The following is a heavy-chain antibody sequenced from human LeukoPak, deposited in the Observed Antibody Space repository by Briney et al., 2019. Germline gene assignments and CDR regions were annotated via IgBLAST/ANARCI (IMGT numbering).Heavy chain of an antibody. CDR2: ISYDGSNK. Sequence: GGSLRLSCAVSGFTFSSYGMHWVRQAPGPGLEWVAVISYDGSNKYYADSVKGRFTISRDNSKNTLYLQMNSLRAEDTAVYYCAKDRNSGSYPDYWGQGTLVTVSS. D-gene: IGHD1-26*01. V-gene: IGHV3-30*18. CDR3: AKDRNSGSYPDY. J-gene: IGHJ4*02. CDR1: GFTFSSYG.